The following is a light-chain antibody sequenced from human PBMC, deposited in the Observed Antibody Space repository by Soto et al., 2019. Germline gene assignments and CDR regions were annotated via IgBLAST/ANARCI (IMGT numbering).Light chain of an antibody. CDR1: QSVSSN. V-gene: IGKV3-15*01. Sequence: EIVMTQSPATLSVSPGERATLSCMASQSVSSNLAWYQQKPGQAPRLLIYGASTRATGIPARFSGSGSGTEFTLPISSLQSEDFAVYYCQQYNNWPPWTFGQGTKVEIK. CDR3: QQYNNWPPWT. J-gene: IGKJ1*01. CDR2: GAS.